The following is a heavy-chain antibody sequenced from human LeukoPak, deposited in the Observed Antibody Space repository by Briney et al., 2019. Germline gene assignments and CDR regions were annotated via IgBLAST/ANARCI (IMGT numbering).Heavy chain of an antibody. D-gene: IGHD5-12*01. CDR1: GFIFSSYN. V-gene: IGHV3-21*04. Sequence: GGSLRLSCAASGFIFSSYNMNWVRQAPGKGLEWVSFISSSSSYIYYADSVKGRFTISRDNAKNSLYLQMNSLRAEDTALYYCARDGNSGYDYASKWGQGTLVTVSS. CDR3: ARDGNSGYDYASK. CDR2: ISSSSSYI. J-gene: IGHJ4*02.